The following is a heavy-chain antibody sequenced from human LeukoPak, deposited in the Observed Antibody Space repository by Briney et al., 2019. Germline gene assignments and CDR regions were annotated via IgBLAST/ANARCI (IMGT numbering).Heavy chain of an antibody. D-gene: IGHD3-3*01. CDR1: GFTLKSYA. J-gene: IGHJ3*01. V-gene: IGHV3-48*03. CDR3: VRDWTHSIWSGYGYGFDV. CDR2: INSGGTTT. Sequence: GGSLRLSCVVSGFTLKSYAMTWVRQAPGRGLEWVAYINSGGTTTYYLDSVKGRFAISRDNAKNALSLQMTNLRVEDTATYYCVRDWTHSIWSGYGYGFDVWGQGTTVVVSS.